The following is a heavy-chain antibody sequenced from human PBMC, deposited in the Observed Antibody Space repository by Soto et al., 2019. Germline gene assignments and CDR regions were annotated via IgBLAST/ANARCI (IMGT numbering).Heavy chain of an antibody. CDR1: DGALSSGGYA. J-gene: IGHJ6*02. CDR2: IYLTGIT. CDR3: ARAGYYYGSGSYHYGMDV. V-gene: IGHV4-30-2*01. Sequence: SETLSLTCAVIDGALSSGGYAWTWIRQPPGKGLEWIGHIYLTGITYYNPSLKSRVTISVDTSKNQFSLKLSSVTAADTAVYYCARAGYYYGSGSYHYGMDVRGQRTTVTVSS. D-gene: IGHD3-10*01.